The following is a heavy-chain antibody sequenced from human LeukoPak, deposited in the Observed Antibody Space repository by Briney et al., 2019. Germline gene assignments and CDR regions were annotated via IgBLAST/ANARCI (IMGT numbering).Heavy chain of an antibody. J-gene: IGHJ3*02. CDR3: ARRRIVGSTDDAFDI. V-gene: IGHV3-30-3*01. D-gene: IGHD1-26*01. Sequence: GGSLRLSCAASGFTFSSYAMHWVRQAPGKGLEWVAVISYDGSNKYYADSVKGRFTISRDNSKNTLYLQMNSLRADDTAIYYCARRRIVGSTDDAFDIWGQGTMVTLSS. CDR2: ISYDGSNK. CDR1: GFTFSSYA.